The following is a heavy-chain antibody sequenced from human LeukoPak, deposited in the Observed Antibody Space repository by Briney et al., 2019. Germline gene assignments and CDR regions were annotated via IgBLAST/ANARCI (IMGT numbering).Heavy chain of an antibody. J-gene: IGHJ5*02. CDR1: GFSVSSSGVG. CDR2: IYWNDDK. Sequence: SAPTLVKPTQTLTLTCAVSGFSVSSSGVGVGWIRQPPGKALEWLALIYWNDDKFYSPSLKNRLTITKDTSKNQVVLTMTNMDPVDTATYYCAHSNILTGYTTQNWFDPWGQGTLVTVSS. CDR3: AHSNILTGYTTQNWFDP. V-gene: IGHV2-5*01. D-gene: IGHD3-9*01.